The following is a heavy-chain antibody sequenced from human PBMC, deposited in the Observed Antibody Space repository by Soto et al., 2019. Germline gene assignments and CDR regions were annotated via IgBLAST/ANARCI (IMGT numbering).Heavy chain of an antibody. CDR3: VRDQDSRGYSVFNL. J-gene: IGHJ5*02. CDR2: MRKNDGST. V-gene: IGHV3-23*01. Sequence: PGGSLRLSCAASGFPFSTYDMSWVRQAPGKGLEWVSVMRKNDGSTSYADSVKGRFTISRDNAKNTLYLQMNSLRAEDTAVYFCVRDQDSRGYSVFNLWGQGAQVTVSS. CDR1: GFPFSTYD. D-gene: IGHD3-22*01.